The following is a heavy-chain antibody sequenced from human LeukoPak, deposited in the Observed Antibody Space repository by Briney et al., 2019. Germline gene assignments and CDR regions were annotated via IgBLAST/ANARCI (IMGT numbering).Heavy chain of an antibody. CDR1: GDSIISSSYY. J-gene: IGHJ6*02. CDR3: ARQWVTIWNVLCLDV. V-gene: IGHV4-39*01. D-gene: IGHD1-1*01. CDR2: IFYSRST. Sequence: SETLSLTCTVSGDSIISSSYYWGWIRQPPGKGLEWIGSIFYSRSTYYNPSLKSRVTISVDTSKNQFSLKLSSVTAADTAVYYWARQWVTIWNVLCLDVWGQGNTVTVSS.